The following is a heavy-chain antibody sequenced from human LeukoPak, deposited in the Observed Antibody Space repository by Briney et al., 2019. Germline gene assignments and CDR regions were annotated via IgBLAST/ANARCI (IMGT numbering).Heavy chain of an antibody. V-gene: IGHV4-34*01. CDR2: INHSGST. CDR1: GGSFSGYY. Sequence: SETLSLTCAVYGGSFSGYYWSWIRQPPGKGLEGIGEINHSGSTNYNPSPKSRVTISVDTSKKQFSLKLSSVTAADTAVYYCARGHLVWGSGYDYWGQGTLVTVSS. D-gene: IGHD3-16*01. J-gene: IGHJ4*02. CDR3: ARGHLVWGSGYDY.